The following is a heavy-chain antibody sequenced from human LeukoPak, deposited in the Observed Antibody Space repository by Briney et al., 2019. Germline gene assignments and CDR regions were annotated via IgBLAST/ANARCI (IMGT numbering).Heavy chain of an antibody. Sequence: GASVKVSCKASGYTFPSYYMHWVRQAPGQGLEWMGIINPSGGSTSYAQKFQGRVTMTRDTSTSTVYMELSSLRSEDTAVYYCARWLGEYYFDYWGQGTLVTVSS. CDR2: INPSGGST. V-gene: IGHV1-46*01. D-gene: IGHD5-12*01. CDR3: ARWLGEYYFDY. CDR1: GYTFPSYY. J-gene: IGHJ4*02.